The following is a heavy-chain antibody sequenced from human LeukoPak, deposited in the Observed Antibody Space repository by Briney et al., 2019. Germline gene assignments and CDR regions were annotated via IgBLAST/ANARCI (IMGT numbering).Heavy chain of an antibody. CDR2: IFPDDSDI. CDR1: GYSFSSYW. V-gene: IGHV5-51*01. J-gene: IGHJ4*02. Sequence: GESLKISCTVSGYSFSSYWIVWVRQMPGKGLECVGIIFPDDSDIRYSPSFQGQVTISADKSTSTAYLQRSSLRASDTAMYFCGRQGYSYGLDYWGQGTLVTVSS. D-gene: IGHD5-18*01. CDR3: GRQGYSYGLDY.